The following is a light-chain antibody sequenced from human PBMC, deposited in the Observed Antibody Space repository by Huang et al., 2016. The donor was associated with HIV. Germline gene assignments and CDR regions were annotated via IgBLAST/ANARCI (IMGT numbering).Light chain of an antibody. J-gene: IGKJ4*01. CDR1: QNIGGS. CDR3: QQYNDWSAVT. CDR2: EAS. Sequence: EIVMTQSPATLSVSPGERATLSCRASQNIGGSLAWYQKKPGQAPRLLIYEASTRATGIPAGFSGSESGTDFTLTISSLQSEDFAVYYCQQYNDWSAVTFGGGTKVEI. V-gene: IGKV3-15*01.